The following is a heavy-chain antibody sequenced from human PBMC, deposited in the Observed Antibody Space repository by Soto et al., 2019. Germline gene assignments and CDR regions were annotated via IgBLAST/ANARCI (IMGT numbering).Heavy chain of an antibody. D-gene: IGHD5-18*01. V-gene: IGHV3-30*18. CDR2: ISYDGSNQ. Sequence: QVQLVESGGAVVQPGTSLRLSCAASGFSFNTYGMYWVRQAPGKGLEWVAAISYDGSNQYHADSVKGRFTISRDNSKSTLYLQMNSLRVEDTAVYYCAKDIVKYTYGACDYWGQGALVTVSS. CDR1: GFSFNTYG. J-gene: IGHJ4*02. CDR3: AKDIVKYTYGACDY.